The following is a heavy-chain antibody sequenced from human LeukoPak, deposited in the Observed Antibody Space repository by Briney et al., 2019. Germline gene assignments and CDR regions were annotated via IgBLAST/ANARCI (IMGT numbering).Heavy chain of an antibody. D-gene: IGHD2-15*01. CDR2: INPNSGGT. J-gene: IGHJ3*02. CDR1: GGTFSSYA. V-gene: IGHV1-2*02. Sequence: ASVKVSCKASGGTFSSYAISWVRQAPGQGLEWMGWINPNSGGTNYAQKFQGRVTMTRDTSISTAYMELSRLRSDDTAVYYCARVGYCSGGSCYSVNAFDIWGQGTMVTVPS. CDR3: ARVGYCSGGSCYSVNAFDI.